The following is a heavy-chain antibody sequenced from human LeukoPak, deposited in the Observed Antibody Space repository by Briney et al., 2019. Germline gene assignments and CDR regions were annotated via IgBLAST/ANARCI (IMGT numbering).Heavy chain of an antibody. V-gene: IGHV3-9*01. Sequence: GRSLRLSCAASGFTFDDYAMHWVRQAPGKGLEWVSGISWNSGSIGYADSVKGRFTISRDNAKNSLYLQMNSLRAEDTALYYCAKDKGYSSSWPAFDYWGQGTLVTVSS. CDR2: ISWNSGSI. D-gene: IGHD6-13*01. J-gene: IGHJ4*02. CDR1: GFTFDDYA. CDR3: AKDKGYSSSWPAFDY.